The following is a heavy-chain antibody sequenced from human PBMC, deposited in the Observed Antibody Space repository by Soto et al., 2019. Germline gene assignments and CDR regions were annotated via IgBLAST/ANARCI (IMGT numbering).Heavy chain of an antibody. D-gene: IGHD3-3*01. CDR2: IRSKAYGGTT. Sequence: HPGGSLRLSRPASGFTFGDYATSWFRQASGKGLEWVGFIRSKAYGGTTEYAASVKGRFTISRDDSKSIAYLQMNSLKTEDTAVYYCTRDHEGPYDFWSGYYYYYGMDVWGQGTTVTVSS. CDR3: TRDHEGPYDFWSGYYYYYGMDV. V-gene: IGHV3-49*03. CDR1: GFTFGDYA. J-gene: IGHJ6*02.